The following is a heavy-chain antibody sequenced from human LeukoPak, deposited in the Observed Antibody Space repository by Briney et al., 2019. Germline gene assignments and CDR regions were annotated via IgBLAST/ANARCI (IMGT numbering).Heavy chain of an antibody. D-gene: IGHD3-10*01. Sequence: GGSLRLSCAASGLTFSSYPMTWVRPAPGKGLEWVSAISGGGGSTHYADSVKGRFTISRDNSKNTLYLQMNSLRAEDTAVYFCAKGAYFSGSYGFAFDYWGQGTLVTVSS. CDR2: ISGGGGST. CDR3: AKGAYFSGSYGFAFDY. J-gene: IGHJ4*02. V-gene: IGHV3-23*01. CDR1: GLTFSSYP.